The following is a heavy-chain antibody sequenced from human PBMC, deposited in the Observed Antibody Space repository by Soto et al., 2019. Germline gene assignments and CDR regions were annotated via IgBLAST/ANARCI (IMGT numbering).Heavy chain of an antibody. V-gene: IGHV1-69*13. Sequence: SVKVSCKASGGTFSSYAISWVRQAPGQGLEWMGGIIPIFGTANYAQKFQGRVTITADESTSTAYMELSSLRSEDTAVYYCARDSPGGYCSSTSCYTWFDPWGQGTLVTVSS. CDR2: IIPIFGTA. D-gene: IGHD2-2*02. J-gene: IGHJ5*02. CDR3: ARDSPGGYCSSTSCYTWFDP. CDR1: GGTFSSYA.